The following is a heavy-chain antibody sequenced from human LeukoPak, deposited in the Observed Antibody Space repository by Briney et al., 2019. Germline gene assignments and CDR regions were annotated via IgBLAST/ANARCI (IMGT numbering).Heavy chain of an antibody. CDR2: TFYSGTT. CDR1: GGPISGYY. D-gene: IGHD2-8*02. Sequence: SETLSLTCTVSGGPISGYYWSWIRQPPGKGLEWIGYTFYSGTTNYNPSLKSRITILVDTSKNQFSLKLSSVTAADTAVYHCARHAAWSPYDYWGQGTLVTVSS. CDR3: ARHAAWSPYDY. V-gene: IGHV4-59*08. J-gene: IGHJ4*02.